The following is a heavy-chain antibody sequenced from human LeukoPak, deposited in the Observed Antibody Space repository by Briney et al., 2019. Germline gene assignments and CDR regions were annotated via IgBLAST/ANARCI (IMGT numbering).Heavy chain of an antibody. J-gene: IGHJ5*02. Sequence: PSETLSLTCTVSGGSISSSSYFWGWIRQSPGKGLEWIGSIYYSGTTYYNPSLKSRVTISVDTSKNRFSLKLSSVTAADTAVYYCARHASGWYDPFDPWGQGTLVTVSS. V-gene: IGHV4-39*01. CDR3: ARHASGWYDPFDP. CDR1: GGSISSSSYF. D-gene: IGHD6-19*01. CDR2: IYYSGTT.